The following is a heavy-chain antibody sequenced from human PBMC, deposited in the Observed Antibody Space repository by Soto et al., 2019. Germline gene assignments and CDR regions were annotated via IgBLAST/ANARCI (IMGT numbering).Heavy chain of an antibody. CDR1: GFSFSSHG. J-gene: IGHJ6*02. Sequence: QVQLVESGGNVVQPGRSLRLSCAASGFSFSSHGMHWVRQAPGKGLEWVAHLWAGGNIRYYAYSVKGRFTISSDHSKNTLYLQMDSLGAEDTAVYYCARDAQHLANYGMDVWSQGTTVTVSS. CDR2: LWAGGNIR. CDR3: ARDAQHLANYGMDV. V-gene: IGHV3-33*01. D-gene: IGHD3-3*02.